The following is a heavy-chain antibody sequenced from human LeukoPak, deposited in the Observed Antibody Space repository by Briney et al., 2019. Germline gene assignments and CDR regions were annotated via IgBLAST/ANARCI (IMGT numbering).Heavy chain of an antibody. D-gene: IGHD3-10*01. Sequence: QAGGSLRLSCAASGFTFSGAWMHWVRQAPGKGLVWVSRINDDGTSTRYADSVKGRHTISRDNAKNTLYLQMNSLRAEDTAVYYCARVYGPGMDEYFHLWGQGTLVTVSS. J-gene: IGHJ1*01. CDR1: GFTFSGAW. CDR3: ARVYGPGMDEYFHL. CDR2: INDDGTST. V-gene: IGHV3-74*01.